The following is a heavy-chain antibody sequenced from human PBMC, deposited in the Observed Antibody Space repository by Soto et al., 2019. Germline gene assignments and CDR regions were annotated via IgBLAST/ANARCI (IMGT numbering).Heavy chain of an antibody. V-gene: IGHV3-66*01. CDR2: IYSGGST. CDR3: ARVSVQLERRWGDAFDI. J-gene: IGHJ3*02. Sequence: GGSLRLSCAASGFTVSSNYMSWVRQAPGKGLEWVSVIYSGGSTYYADSVKGRFTISRDNSKNTLYLQMNSLRAEDTAVYYCARVSVQLERRWGDAFDIWGQGTMVTVSS. D-gene: IGHD1-1*01. CDR1: GFTVSSNY.